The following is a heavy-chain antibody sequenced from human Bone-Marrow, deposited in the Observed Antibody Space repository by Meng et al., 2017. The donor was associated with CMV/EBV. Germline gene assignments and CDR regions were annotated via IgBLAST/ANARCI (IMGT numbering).Heavy chain of an antibody. Sequence: SETLSLTCTVSGGSISSYYWSWIRQPPGKGLEWIGYIYYSGSTNYNPSLKSRVTISVDTSKNQFPLKLSSVTAADTAVYYCARFVAAAVPDGMDVWGQGTTVTVSS. D-gene: IGHD6-13*01. CDR2: IYYSGST. CDR1: GGSISSYY. V-gene: IGHV4-59*01. CDR3: ARFVAAAVPDGMDV. J-gene: IGHJ6*02.